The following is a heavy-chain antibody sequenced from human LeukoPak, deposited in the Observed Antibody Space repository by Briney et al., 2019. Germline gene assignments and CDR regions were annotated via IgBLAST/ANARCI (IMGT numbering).Heavy chain of an antibody. CDR2: INPNSGGT. D-gene: IGHD6-19*01. CDR3: ARASGSSGWPRRFDP. Sequence: ASLKVSCKASGYTFTGYYMHWVRQAPGQGLEWMGWINPNSGGTNYAQKFQGRVTMTRDTSISTAYMELSRLRSDDTAVYYCARASGSSGWPRRFDPWGQGTLVTVSS. CDR1: GYTFTGYY. J-gene: IGHJ5*02. V-gene: IGHV1-2*02.